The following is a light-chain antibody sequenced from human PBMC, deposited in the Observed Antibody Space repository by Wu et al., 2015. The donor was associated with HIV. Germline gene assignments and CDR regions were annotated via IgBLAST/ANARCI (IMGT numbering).Light chain of an antibody. CDR3: QQHNDWPLT. V-gene: IGKV3-15*01. J-gene: IGKJ4*01. Sequence: EIVMTQSPATLSVSPGERATLSCRASQSVSSDLAWYQQKPGQAPSVLIYGASTRATGIPDRFSGSGTGTEFTLTISSLQSEDFAVYYCQQHNDWPLTFGGGTKVEIK. CDR2: GAS. CDR1: QSVSSD.